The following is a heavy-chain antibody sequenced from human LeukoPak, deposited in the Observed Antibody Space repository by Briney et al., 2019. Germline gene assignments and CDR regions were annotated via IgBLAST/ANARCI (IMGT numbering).Heavy chain of an antibody. CDR1: GGSISSGSYY. D-gene: IGHD3-3*01. Sequence: PSETLSLTCTVSGGSISSGSYYWSWIRQPAGKGLEWIGRIYTSGSTNYNPSLKSRVTISVDTSKNQFSLKLSSVTAADTAVYYCASGSLKGVVNWFDPWGQGTLVTVSS. CDR2: IYTSGST. V-gene: IGHV4-61*02. CDR3: ASGSLKGVVNWFDP. J-gene: IGHJ5*02.